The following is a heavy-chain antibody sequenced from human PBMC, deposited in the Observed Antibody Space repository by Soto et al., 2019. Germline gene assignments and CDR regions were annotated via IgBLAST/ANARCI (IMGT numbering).Heavy chain of an antibody. CDR1: GYSFTSYW. Sequence: PGESLKISCKGSGYSFTSYWIGWVRQMPGKGLEWMGIIYPGDSDTRYSPSFQGQVTISADKSISTAYLQMNSLRVEDTAVYYCATEMGATQGSFDNWGQGTLVTVSS. V-gene: IGHV5-51*01. CDR2: IYPGDSDT. CDR3: ATEMGATQGSFDN. J-gene: IGHJ4*02. D-gene: IGHD1-26*01.